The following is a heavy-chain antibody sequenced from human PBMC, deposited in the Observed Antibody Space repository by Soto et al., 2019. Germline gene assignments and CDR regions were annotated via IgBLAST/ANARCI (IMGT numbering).Heavy chain of an antibody. D-gene: IGHD3-22*01. CDR3: ARGGAHYYDSSGYYG. J-gene: IGHJ4*02. Sequence: SVKVSCKASGGTFSSYAISWVRQAPGQGLEWMGGIIPIFGTANYAQKFQGRVTITADESTSTAYMELSSLRSEDTAVYYCARGGAHYYDSSGYYGWGQGPLVTVSS. CDR1: GGTFSSYA. CDR2: IIPIFGTA. V-gene: IGHV1-69*13.